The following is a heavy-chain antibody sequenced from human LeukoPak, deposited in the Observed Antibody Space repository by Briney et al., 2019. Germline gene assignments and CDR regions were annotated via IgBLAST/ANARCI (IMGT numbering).Heavy chain of an antibody. CDR1: GGSISSSSYY. J-gene: IGHJ4*02. D-gene: IGHD2-2*01. Sequence: SETLSLTCTVSGGSISSSSYYWGWIRQPPGKGLEWIGSIYYSGSTYYNPSLKSRVTISVDTSKNQFSLKLSSVTAADTAVYYCARLPRMYQLLWAPFDYWGQGTLVTVSS. V-gene: IGHV4-39*01. CDR2: IYYSGST. CDR3: ARLPRMYQLLWAPFDY.